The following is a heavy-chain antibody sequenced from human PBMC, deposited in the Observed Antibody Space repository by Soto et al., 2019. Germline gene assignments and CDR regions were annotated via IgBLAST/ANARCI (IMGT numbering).Heavy chain of an antibody. CDR1: GCSLSTSGMC. V-gene: IGHV2-70*01. J-gene: IGHJ6*02. D-gene: IGHD3-22*01. CDR2: IDWDDDK. CDR3: AQVYYYDSSGKVGGMDV. Sequence: GPGPTLVNHTQTLTLTCTFSGCSLSTSGMCVSWIRQPPGKALEWLALIDWDDDKCYSTSLKTRLTISKDTSKNQVVLTMTNMDPVDTATYYCAQVYYYDSSGKVGGMDVWGQGTTVTVSS.